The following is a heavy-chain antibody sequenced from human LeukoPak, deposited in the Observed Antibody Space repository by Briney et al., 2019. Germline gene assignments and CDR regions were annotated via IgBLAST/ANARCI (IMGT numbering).Heavy chain of an antibody. J-gene: IGHJ4*02. D-gene: IGHD2-15*01. CDR2: IYYSGST. V-gene: IGHV4-59*01. Sequence: SETLSLTCTVSGGSISNYHWSWIRQPPGKGLEWIGYIYYSGSTSINPSLRSRVTISPDTSKNQFSLSLSSVSAADTAVYYCARDRGPDCSGGSCWDYWGQGTLVTVSS. CDR3: ARDRGPDCSGGSCWDY. CDR1: GGSISNYH.